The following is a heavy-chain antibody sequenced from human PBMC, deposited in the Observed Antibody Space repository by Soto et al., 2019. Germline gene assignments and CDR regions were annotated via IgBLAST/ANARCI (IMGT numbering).Heavy chain of an antibody. V-gene: IGHV3-21*01. CDR1: GFTFSSYS. CDR2: ISSSSSYI. D-gene: IGHD2-2*01. J-gene: IGHJ5*02. CDR3: ARDAIVVVPAAMYNWFDP. Sequence: PGGSLRLSCAASGFTFSSYSMNWVRQAPGKGLEWVSSISSSSSYIYYADSVKGRFTISRDNAKSSLYLQMNSLRAEDTAVYYCARDAIVVVPAAMYNWFDPWGQGTLVTVSS.